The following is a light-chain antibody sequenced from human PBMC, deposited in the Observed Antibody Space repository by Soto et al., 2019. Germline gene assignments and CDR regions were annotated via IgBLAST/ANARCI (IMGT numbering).Light chain of an antibody. CDR2: AAS. CDR3: QQTYSKPIT. CDR1: QSISNY. Sequence: DIQMTQSPSSLSASVGNRVTITCRASQSISNYLNWYQQKVGKAPKLLIYAASNLQRGVTSKFSGSGSGTDFTLTISSLQPGDFATYFCQQTYSKPITVGQGTRLEIK. V-gene: IGKV1-39*01. J-gene: IGKJ5*01.